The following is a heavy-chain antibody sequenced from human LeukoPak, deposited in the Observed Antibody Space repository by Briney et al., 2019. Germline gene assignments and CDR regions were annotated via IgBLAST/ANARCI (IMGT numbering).Heavy chain of an antibody. D-gene: IGHD1-26*01. J-gene: IGHJ4*02. V-gene: IGHV4-39*01. CDR2: IFHSGST. CDR3: AKTYSGSYSPFDS. CDR1: GASISSRNYY. Sequence: LETLSLTCTVSGASISSRNYYWGWIRQPPGKGREWIGSIFHSGSTYYSPSLKSRVTISVDTSTNRVSLKLNSVTAADTAVHYCAKTYSGSYSPFDSWGQGTLVTVSS.